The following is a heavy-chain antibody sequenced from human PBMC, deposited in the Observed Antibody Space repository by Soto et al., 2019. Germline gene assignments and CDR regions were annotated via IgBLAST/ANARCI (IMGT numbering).Heavy chain of an antibody. CDR3: AGGRTPAAIPYWFDP. CDR2: INHSGGT. CDR1: GGYLSGYY. J-gene: IGHJ5*02. V-gene: IGHV4-34*01. Sequence: SETLSITCAVYGGYLSGYYWSPNRQPLGKGLEWIGEINHSGGTNYNPSLKSRVTISVDTSKNQFSLKLSSVTAADTALYYCAGGRTPAAIPYWFDPWGQGTLFTGSS. D-gene: IGHD2-2*01.